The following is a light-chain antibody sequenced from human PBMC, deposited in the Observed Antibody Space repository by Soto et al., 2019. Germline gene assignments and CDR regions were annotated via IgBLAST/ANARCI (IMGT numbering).Light chain of an antibody. CDR1: QSVSSNY. CDR2: GAS. Sequence: EIVLTQSPGTLSLSPGERATLSCRASQSVSSNYLAWYQQKPGQAPRLLIYGASNRATGISDRFSGSGSGTDFTLTISSLQSEDFAVYYCQQYNNWHRTFGQGTKVEIK. CDR3: QQYNNWHRT. J-gene: IGKJ1*01. V-gene: IGKV3D-20*02.